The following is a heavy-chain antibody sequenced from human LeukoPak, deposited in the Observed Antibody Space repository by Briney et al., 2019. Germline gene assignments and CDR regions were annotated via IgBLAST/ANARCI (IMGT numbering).Heavy chain of an antibody. Sequence: PGGSLRLSCVASAFSFSIYGMHWVRQAPGKGLEWVAVIWYDGSNRYYADSVKGRFIISRDNSKNTLYLQMNSLRAEDTAVYYCAKDPAEYGDYVGALDIWGQGTMVTVSS. CDR1: AFSFSIYG. V-gene: IGHV3-33*06. CDR2: IWYDGSNR. D-gene: IGHD4-17*01. J-gene: IGHJ3*02. CDR3: AKDPAEYGDYVGALDI.